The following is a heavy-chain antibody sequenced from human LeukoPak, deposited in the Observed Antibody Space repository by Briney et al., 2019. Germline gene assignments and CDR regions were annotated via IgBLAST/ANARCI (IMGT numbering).Heavy chain of an antibody. CDR2: IKHDACEK. D-gene: IGHD5-12*01. CDR3: ARDRGYTGYDLYDY. Sequence: GGSLRLSCAASGFTFSSYWMACVRQTPGEGLEWVANIKHDACEKYSVDSVKGRFTISRDNAQNSFYLQMNSLRAEDTAVYYCARDRGYTGYDLYDYWGQGTLVTVSS. J-gene: IGHJ4*02. CDR1: GFTFSSYW. V-gene: IGHV3-7*01.